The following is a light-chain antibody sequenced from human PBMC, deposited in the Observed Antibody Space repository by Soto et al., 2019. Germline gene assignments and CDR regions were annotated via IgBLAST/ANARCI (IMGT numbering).Light chain of an antibody. CDR1: QSVGSNY. V-gene: IGKV3-20*01. CDR3: QHYVYPQWT. Sequence: EIVLTRSPATLSLSLGERATLSFRASQSVGSNYLAWYQQKPGQAPRLLMFSTSNRASDIPDRFSGSGSGTEFTLTIRRLEPEDFAVYFCQHYVYPQWTFGPGTKVDIK. CDR2: STS. J-gene: IGKJ1*01.